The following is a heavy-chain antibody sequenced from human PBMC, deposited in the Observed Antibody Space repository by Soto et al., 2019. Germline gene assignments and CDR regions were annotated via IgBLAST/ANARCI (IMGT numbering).Heavy chain of an antibody. J-gene: IGHJ6*02. Sequence: PSETLSLTCTVSGGSISSGGYYWSWIRQHPGKGLEWIGYIYYSGSTYYNPSLKSRVTISVDTSKNQFSLKLSSVTAADTAVYYCARIKSDYYYGMEVWGQGTTVTVSS. CDR2: IYYSGST. CDR1: GGSISSGGYY. V-gene: IGHV4-31*03. CDR3: ARIKSDYYYGMEV.